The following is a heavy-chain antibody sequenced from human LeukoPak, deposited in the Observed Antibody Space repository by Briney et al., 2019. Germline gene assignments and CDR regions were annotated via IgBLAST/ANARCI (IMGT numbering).Heavy chain of an antibody. Sequence: PSETLSLTCAVSGGSISSYYWSWIRQPPGKGLEWIGYISYSWSTNYNPCLMSGVTISVDMCKNKISLKLRSVTGADTAVDYCGRHPSYFALWGRAALVTVSS. V-gene: IGHV4-59*08. CDR2: ISYSWST. CDR1: GGSISSYY. CDR3: GRHPSYFAL. J-gene: IGHJ2*01.